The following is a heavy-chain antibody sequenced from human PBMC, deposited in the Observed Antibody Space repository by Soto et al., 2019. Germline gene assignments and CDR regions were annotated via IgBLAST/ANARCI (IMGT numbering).Heavy chain of an antibody. Sequence: SQTLFLTCTVSGGSISTISYYWGWIRQPPGKRLQWIGYIYYTGSANYDPSLRSRVTISIDTSKNQFSLQLSSVTAADTAVYFCARYPRLDCWGQGTLVTVSS. V-gene: IGHV4-61*05. CDR2: IYYTGSA. CDR3: ARYPRLDC. J-gene: IGHJ4*02. CDR1: GGSISTISYY.